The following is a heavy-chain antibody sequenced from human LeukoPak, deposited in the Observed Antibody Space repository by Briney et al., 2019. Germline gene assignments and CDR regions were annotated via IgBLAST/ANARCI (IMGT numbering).Heavy chain of an antibody. CDR3: AKDADGCGSTSCYARWFDP. CDR2: ISGSGGNS. V-gene: IGHV3-23*01. CDR1: GFTFSSYA. J-gene: IGHJ5*02. D-gene: IGHD2-2*01. Sequence: PGGSLRLSCAAPGFTFSSYAMTWVRQAPGKGLEWVSGISGSGGNSYYADSVKGRFAISRDNSKNTLYLQLSDLRDEDTAVYYCAKDADGCGSTSCYARWFDPWGQGTLVIVSS.